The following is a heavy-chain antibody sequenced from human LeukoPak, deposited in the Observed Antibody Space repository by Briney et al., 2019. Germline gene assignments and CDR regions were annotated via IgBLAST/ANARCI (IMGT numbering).Heavy chain of an antibody. V-gene: IGHV3-23*01. Sequence: GGSLRLTCAASGFTFSSYAMSWVRQAPGKGLEWVSAISGSGGSTYYADSVKGRFTISRDNSKNTLYLQMNSLRAEDTAVYYCANFYGDYGLDYFDYWGQGTLVTVSS. CDR2: ISGSGGST. D-gene: IGHD4-17*01. CDR1: GFTFSSYA. J-gene: IGHJ4*02. CDR3: ANFYGDYGLDYFDY.